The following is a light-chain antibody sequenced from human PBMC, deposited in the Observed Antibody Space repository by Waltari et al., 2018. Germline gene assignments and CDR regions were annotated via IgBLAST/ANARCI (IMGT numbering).Light chain of an antibody. J-gene: IGKJ1*01. V-gene: IGKV3-20*01. CDR1: ESVSRA. Sequence: EIVLTQSPGTLSLPVGERATVSCRASESVSRALAWYQQKPGQAPRPLIYGASTRATGIPDRFSGSGSGTDFSLTISRLEPDDFAVYYCQHYLRLPVTFGQGTTVEI. CDR2: GAS. CDR3: QHYLRLPVT.